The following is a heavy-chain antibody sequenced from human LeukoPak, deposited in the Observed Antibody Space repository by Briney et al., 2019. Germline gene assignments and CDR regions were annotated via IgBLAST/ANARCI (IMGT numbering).Heavy chain of an antibody. CDR1: GFTFNSYT. J-gene: IGHJ5*01. CDR3: ATGGSEYRSDWFDS. CDR2: IVSHGRAI. Sequence: GGSLRLSCAASGFTFNSYTMNWVRQAPGKGLEWVSYIVSHGRAIYYADSVKGRFTIFRDNAKSSLYLQMNSLRVEDTAVYYCATGGSEYRSDWFDSWGQGTLVNVAS. V-gene: IGHV3-48*01. D-gene: IGHD5-18*01.